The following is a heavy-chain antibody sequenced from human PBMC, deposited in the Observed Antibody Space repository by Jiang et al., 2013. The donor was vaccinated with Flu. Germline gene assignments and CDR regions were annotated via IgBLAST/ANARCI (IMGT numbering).Heavy chain of an antibody. CDR3: AKFVGYCIAGRCHSATGDYYGMDV. J-gene: IGHJ6*02. CDR2: IIPVFDEV. Sequence: SGAEVKQPGSSVKVSCKASGGTVTNYAIGWVRQAPGQGLEWMGGIIPVFDEVKYAGKFQNRITITADERTNSVYLTLNDLTPEHTAVYYCAKFVGYCIAGRCHSATGDYYGMDVWGQGTTVTVS. CDR1: GGTVTNYA. V-gene: IGHV1-69*01. D-gene: IGHD2-15*01.